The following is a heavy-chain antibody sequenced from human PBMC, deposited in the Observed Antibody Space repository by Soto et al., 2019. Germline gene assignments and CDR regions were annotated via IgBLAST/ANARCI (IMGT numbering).Heavy chain of an antibody. J-gene: IGHJ6*02. CDR3: ARACEGFYYYYGMDV. V-gene: IGHV1-69*13. Sequence: GASVKVSCKASGGTFSSYAISWVRQAPGQGLEWMGGIIPIFGTANYAQKFQGRVTITADESTSTAYMELSSLRSEDTAVYYCARACEGFYYYYGMDVWGQGTTVTVSS. CDR2: IIPIFGTA. CDR1: GGTFSSYA.